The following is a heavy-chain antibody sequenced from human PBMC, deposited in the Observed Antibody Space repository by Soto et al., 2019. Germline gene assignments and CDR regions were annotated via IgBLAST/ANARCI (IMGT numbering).Heavy chain of an antibody. CDR2: IYQSGVT. D-gene: IGHD6-19*01. V-gene: IGHV4-30-2*01. CDR1: GDSYSTSTYS. Sequence: SETLSLTCNMSGDSYSTSTYSWSWIRQPPGKALQWIGFIYQSGVTSYNPSLASRVSISLDRSNNQCSLKLKSVTAADTAVYFCAGMPYTSGLRFDPWGPGTQVTVSS. CDR3: AGMPYTSGLRFDP. J-gene: IGHJ5*02.